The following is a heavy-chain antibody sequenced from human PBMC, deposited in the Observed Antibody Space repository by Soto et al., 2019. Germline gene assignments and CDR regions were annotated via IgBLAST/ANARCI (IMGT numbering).Heavy chain of an antibody. V-gene: IGHV1-69*12. CDR1: GGTFSSYA. J-gene: IGHJ5*02. CDR2: IIPIVGTA. D-gene: IGHD2-15*01. CDR3: ARAPPYFSGGSCYGWFDP. Sequence: QVQLVQSGAEVKKPGSSVKVSCKASGGTFSSYAISWVRQAPGQGLEWMGGIIPIVGTANYAQKFQGRVTITAAESTSTAYMELSSLRSEDTAVYYCARAPPYFSGGSCYGWFDPWVQGTLVTVSS.